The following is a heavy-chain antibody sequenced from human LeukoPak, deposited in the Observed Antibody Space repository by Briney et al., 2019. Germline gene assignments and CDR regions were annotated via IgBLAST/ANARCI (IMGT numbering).Heavy chain of an antibody. CDR1: GGSFSGYY. V-gene: IGHV4-34*01. Sequence: PSETLSLTCAVYGGSFSGYYWSWIRQPPGKGLEWIGEINHSGSTNYNPSLKSRVTISVDTSKNQFSLKLSSVTAADTAVCYCARGPQTTVPMDYWGQGTLVTVSS. CDR3: ARGPQTTVPMDY. D-gene: IGHD4-17*01. J-gene: IGHJ4*02. CDR2: INHSGST.